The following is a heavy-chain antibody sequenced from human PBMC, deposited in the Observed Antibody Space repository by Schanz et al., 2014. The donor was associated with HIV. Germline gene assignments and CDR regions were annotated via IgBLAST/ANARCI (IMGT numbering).Heavy chain of an antibody. CDR1: GFTFSSYG. D-gene: IGHD3-10*01. CDR2: IWYDGSNK. J-gene: IGHJ4*02. Sequence: QVQLVESGGGVVQPGRSLRLSCAASGFTFSSYGMHWVRQAPGRGLEWGAVIWYDGSNKYYADSVKGRFTISRDNSKNTLYLQMNSLRAEDTAVYYCAKTPRPMVRGGYTDYWGQGTLVTVSS. CDR3: AKTPRPMVRGGYTDY. V-gene: IGHV3-33*06.